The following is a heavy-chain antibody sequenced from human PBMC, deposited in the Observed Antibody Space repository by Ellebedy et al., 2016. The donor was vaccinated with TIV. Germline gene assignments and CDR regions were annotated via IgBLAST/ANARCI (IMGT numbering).Heavy chain of an antibody. D-gene: IGHD3-10*01. CDR2: IRYDGSDK. V-gene: IGHV3-30*02. CDR3: AKVLFAFGEFESPFDP. CDR1: GFTFHSYG. J-gene: IGHJ5*02. Sequence: PGGSLRLSCAASGFTFHSYGMHWVRQAPGKGLEWVTFIRYDGSDKYYADYVKGRFTVSRDNSKNTLNLQMNSLRLEDTAVYYCAKVLFAFGEFESPFDPWGQGTLVTVSS.